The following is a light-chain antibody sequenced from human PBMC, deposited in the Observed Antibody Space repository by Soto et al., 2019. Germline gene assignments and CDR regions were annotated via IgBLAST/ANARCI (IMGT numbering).Light chain of an antibody. Sequence: QSVLTQPASVSGSPGQSITISCTGTSSDVGTYNVVSWYQQHPGKAPKVVIYEGTKRPSGVSNRFSGSKSGNTASLTISGLQAEDEADYYCCSYAGSSVWVFGGGTKLTVL. CDR1: SSDVGTYNV. CDR3: CSYAGSSVWV. J-gene: IGLJ3*02. CDR2: EGT. V-gene: IGLV2-23*01.